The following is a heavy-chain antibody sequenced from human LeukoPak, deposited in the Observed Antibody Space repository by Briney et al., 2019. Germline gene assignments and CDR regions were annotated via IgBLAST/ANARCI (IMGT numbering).Heavy chain of an antibody. Sequence: SETLSLTCAVYGGSFSGYYWSWIRQPPGKGLEWIGEINHSGSINYNPSLKSRGTISVDTSKNQFSLKLSSVTAADTAVYHCARALGYYYDSSGYLDYWGQGTLVTVSS. CDR3: ARALGYYYDSSGYLDY. CDR2: INHSGSI. CDR1: GGSFSGYY. J-gene: IGHJ4*02. V-gene: IGHV4-34*01. D-gene: IGHD3-22*01.